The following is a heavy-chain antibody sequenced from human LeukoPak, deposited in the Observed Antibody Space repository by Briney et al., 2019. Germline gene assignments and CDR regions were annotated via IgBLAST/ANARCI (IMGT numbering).Heavy chain of an antibody. CDR1: GFTFSSYG. D-gene: IGHD6-19*01. CDR2: IRYDGSNK. J-gene: IGHJ4*02. Sequence: PGGSLRLSCAASGFTFSSYGMHWVRQAPGKGLEWVAFIRYDGSNKYYADSVKGRFTISRDNSKNTLYLQMNSLRAEDTAVYYCAKFSHSSGWYGELDYWGQGTLVTVSS. V-gene: IGHV3-30*02. CDR3: AKFSHSSGWYGELDY.